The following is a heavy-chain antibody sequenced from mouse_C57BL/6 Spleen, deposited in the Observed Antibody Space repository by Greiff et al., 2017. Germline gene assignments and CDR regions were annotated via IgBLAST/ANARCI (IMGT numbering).Heavy chain of an antibody. J-gene: IGHJ1*03. CDR1: GFTFSNYW. Sequence: EVQVVESGGGLVQPGGSMKLSCVASGFTFSNYWMNWVRQSPEKGLEWVAQIRLKSDNYATHYAESVKGRFTISRDDSKISVYLQMNNLRSEDTGIYYCTATTVVAHWYFDVWGTGTTVTVSS. D-gene: IGHD1-1*01. CDR3: TATTVVAHWYFDV. CDR2: IRLKSDNYAT. V-gene: IGHV6-3*01.